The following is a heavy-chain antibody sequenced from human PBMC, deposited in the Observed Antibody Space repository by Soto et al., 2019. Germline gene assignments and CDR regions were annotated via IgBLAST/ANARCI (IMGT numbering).Heavy chain of an antibody. CDR1: GFTFSSYW. Sequence: LRLSCAASGFTFSSYWMSWVRQAPGKGLEWVANIKQDGSEKYYVDSVKGRFTISRDNAKNSLYLQMNSLRAEDTAVYYCARGDIVVVPAAIPGSGMDVWGQGTTVTVSS. D-gene: IGHD2-2*01. V-gene: IGHV3-7*03. CDR2: IKQDGSEK. CDR3: ARGDIVVVPAAIPGSGMDV. J-gene: IGHJ6*02.